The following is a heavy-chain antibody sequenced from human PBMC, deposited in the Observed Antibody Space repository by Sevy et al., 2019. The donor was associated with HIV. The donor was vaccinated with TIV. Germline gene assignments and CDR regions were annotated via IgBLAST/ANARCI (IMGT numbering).Heavy chain of an antibody. Sequence: ASVKVSCKASGGTFSSYAISWVRQAPGQGLEWMGGIIPIFGTANYAQKFQGRGTITADESTSTAYMELSSLRSEDTAVYYCARARGGVVPAAMSRSYYYYGMDVWGQGTTVTVSS. J-gene: IGHJ6*02. CDR1: GGTFSSYA. D-gene: IGHD2-2*01. CDR3: ARARGGVVPAAMSRSYYYYGMDV. V-gene: IGHV1-69*13. CDR2: IIPIFGTA.